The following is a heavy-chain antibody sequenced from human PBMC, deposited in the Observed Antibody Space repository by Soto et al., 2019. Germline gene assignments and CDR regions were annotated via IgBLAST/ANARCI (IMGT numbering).Heavy chain of an antibody. V-gene: IGHV3-11*01. CDR2: ISSSGSTI. J-gene: IGHJ4*02. CDR1: GFTFSDYY. Sequence: QVQLVESGGGLVKPGGSLRLSCAASGFTFSDYYMSWIRQAPGKRLEWVSYISSSGSTIYYADSVKGRFTISRDNAKNSLYLQMNSLRADDTAVYYCTSVKVVAAVSMGYYFDFWGQGTLVTVSS. D-gene: IGHD2-15*01. CDR3: TSVKVVAAVSMGYYFDF.